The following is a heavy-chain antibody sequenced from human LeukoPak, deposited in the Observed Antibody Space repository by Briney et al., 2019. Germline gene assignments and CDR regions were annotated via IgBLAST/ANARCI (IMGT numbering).Heavy chain of an antibody. V-gene: IGHV1-18*01. CDR2: ISAYNGNT. CDR1: GYTFTSYG. Sequence: ASVKVSCKASGYTFTSYGISWVRQAPGQGLEWMGWISAYNGNTNYAQKLQGRVTMTTDTSTSTAYMELRSLRSDDTAVYYCARGGLGELSLYGFDYWGQGTLVTVSS. CDR3: ARGGLGELSLYGFDY. J-gene: IGHJ4*02. D-gene: IGHD3-16*02.